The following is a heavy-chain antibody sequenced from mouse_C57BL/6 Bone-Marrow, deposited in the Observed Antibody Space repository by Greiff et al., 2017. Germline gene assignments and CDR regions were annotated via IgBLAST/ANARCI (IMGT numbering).Heavy chain of an antibody. CDR3: ARWLLRLDY. J-gene: IGHJ2*01. V-gene: IGHV1-26*01. CDR2: INPNNGGT. Sequence: VQLQQSGPELVKPGASVKISCKASGYTFTDYYMNWVKQSHGKSLEWIGDINPNNGGTSYNQKFKGKATLTVDKSSSTAYMELRSLTSEDSAVYYCARWLLRLDYWGQGTTLIVSS. D-gene: IGHD2-3*01. CDR1: GYTFTDYY.